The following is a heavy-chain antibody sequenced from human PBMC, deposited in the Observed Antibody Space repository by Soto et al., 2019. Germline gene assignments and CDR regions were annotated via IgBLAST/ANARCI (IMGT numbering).Heavy chain of an antibody. CDR3: AGGLGTARGNWFDP. Sequence: SETLSLTCAVSGGSINTSKWWSWVRQPPGKGLEWIGEIYRSGTTNYNPSLKSRVTISVDKSKNQSSLKLSSVTAADTAVYYCAGGLGTARGNWFDPWGQGTLVTVSS. CDR1: GGSINTSKW. V-gene: IGHV4-4*02. D-gene: IGHD3-16*01. CDR2: IYRSGTT. J-gene: IGHJ5*02.